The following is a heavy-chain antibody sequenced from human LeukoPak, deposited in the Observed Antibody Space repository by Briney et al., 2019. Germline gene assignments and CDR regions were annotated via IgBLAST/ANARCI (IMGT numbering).Heavy chain of an antibody. Sequence: SETLSLTCTVAGGSISSYYWSWIRQPPGKGLEWIGYIYYSGSTNYNPSLKSRVTISVDTSKNQFSLKLSSVTAADTDVYYCAREWVDVVVVPAAMDYYYYMDVWGKGTTVTVSS. CDR2: IYYSGST. V-gene: IGHV4-59*12. CDR3: AREWVDVVVVPAAMDYYYYMDV. D-gene: IGHD2-2*03. J-gene: IGHJ6*03. CDR1: GGSISSYY.